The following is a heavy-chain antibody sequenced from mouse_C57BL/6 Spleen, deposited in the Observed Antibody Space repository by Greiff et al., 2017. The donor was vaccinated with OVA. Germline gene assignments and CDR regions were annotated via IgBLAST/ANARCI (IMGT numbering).Heavy chain of an antibody. D-gene: IGHD4-1*02. J-gene: IGHJ4*01. CDR3: ARSPNWDDYAMDY. V-gene: IGHV1-42*01. CDR1: GYSFTGYY. CDR2: INPSTGGT. Sequence: VQLQQSGPELVKPGASVKISCKASGYSFTGYYMNWVKQSPEKSLEWIGEINPSTGGTTYNQKFKAKATLTVDKSSSTAYMQLKSLTSEDSAVYYCARSPNWDDYAMDYWGQGTSVTVSS.